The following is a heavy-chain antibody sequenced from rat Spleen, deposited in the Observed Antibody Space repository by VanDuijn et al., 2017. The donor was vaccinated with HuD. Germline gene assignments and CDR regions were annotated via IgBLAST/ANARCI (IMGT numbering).Heavy chain of an antibody. Sequence: EVQLQESGPGLVKPSQSLSLTCSVTGYSITTNYWAWIRKFPGSKMEWMGYISYSGTTSYNPSLKSRISITRDTSKNQFFLQLNSVTTEDTASYYCATGGTYNSGYEIWFAYWGQGTLVTVSS. D-gene: IGHD4-3*01. J-gene: IGHJ3*01. CDR1: GYSITTNY. CDR2: ISYSGTT. CDR3: ATGGTYNSGYEIWFAY. V-gene: IGHV3-1*01.